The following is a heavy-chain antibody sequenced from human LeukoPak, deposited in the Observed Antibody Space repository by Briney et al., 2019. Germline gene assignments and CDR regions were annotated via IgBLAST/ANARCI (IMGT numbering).Heavy chain of an antibody. CDR3: ARGGFLDPFDP. Sequence: SETLSLTCTVSGGSISNYYWSWLRQPPGKGLEWIGHIYSTGSTTYSPSLKSRVIMSADTSKNQFSLRLSSVTAADTAVYYCARGGFLDPFDPWGQGTLVTVSS. V-gene: IGHV4-59*01. D-gene: IGHD1-1*01. J-gene: IGHJ5*02. CDR1: GGSISNYY. CDR2: IYSTGST.